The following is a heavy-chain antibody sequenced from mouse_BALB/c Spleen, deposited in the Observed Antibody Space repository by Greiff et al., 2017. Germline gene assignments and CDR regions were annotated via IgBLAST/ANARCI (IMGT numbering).Heavy chain of an antibody. D-gene: IGHD2-1*01. J-gene: IGHJ1*01. CDR1: GFTFSSYA. CDR2: ISSGGSYT. V-gene: IGHV5-9-4*01. CDR3: ARATYGNYWYFDV. Sequence: EVQLVESGGGLVKPGGSLKLSCAASGFTFSSYAMSWVRQSPEKRLEWVAEISSGGSYTYYPDTVTGRFTISRDNAKNTLYLEMSSLRSEDTAMYYCARATYGNYWYFDVWGAGTTVTVSS.